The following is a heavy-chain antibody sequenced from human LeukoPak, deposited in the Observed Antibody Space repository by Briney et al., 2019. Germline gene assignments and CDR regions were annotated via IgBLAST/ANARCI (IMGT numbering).Heavy chain of an antibody. J-gene: IGHJ4*02. Sequence: PSETLSLTCTVSDGSITNNDWSWVRQTPGKGLEFIGYVHYCGTTNYNPSLRSRVTISIDTSRKHFFLKLKSVTAADTAVYYCARKSRISWFYDYWGQGTLVTVSS. CDR1: DGSITNND. V-gene: IGHV4-59*01. CDR3: ARKSRISWFYDY. CDR2: VHYCGTT. D-gene: IGHD6-13*01.